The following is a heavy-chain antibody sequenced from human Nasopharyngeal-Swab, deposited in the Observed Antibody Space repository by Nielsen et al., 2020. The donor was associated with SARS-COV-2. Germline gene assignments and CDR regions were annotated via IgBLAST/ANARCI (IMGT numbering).Heavy chain of an antibody. CDR3: ASQVAKNYYFYYYMDV. CDR2: ISHNSGT. Sequence: GSLRLSCTVSGVSITSQYWSWIRQPPGKGLEWIGYISHNSGTSYNPSLKSRVTMFMDTSKNQFSLRLRSVTAADTAVYYCASQVAKNYYFYYYMDVWGKGTTVTVSS. V-gene: IGHV4-59*11. CDR1: GVSITSQY. J-gene: IGHJ6*03.